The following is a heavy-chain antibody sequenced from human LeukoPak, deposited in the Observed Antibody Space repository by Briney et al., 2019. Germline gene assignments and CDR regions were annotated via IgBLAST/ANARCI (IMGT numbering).Heavy chain of an antibody. CDR1: GGSISSYY. V-gene: IGHV4-59*01. CDR3: VREWAHSSGWYATFDY. J-gene: IGHJ4*02. D-gene: IGHD6-19*01. CDR2: ISYTGTT. Sequence: SETLSLTCTVSGGSISSYYWSWIRQSPRKGLEWIGYISYTGTTNYNPSLKTRVNISVDTSKNQFSLKLSSVTAADTAVYYCVREWAHSSGWYATFDYWGQGTLVTVSS.